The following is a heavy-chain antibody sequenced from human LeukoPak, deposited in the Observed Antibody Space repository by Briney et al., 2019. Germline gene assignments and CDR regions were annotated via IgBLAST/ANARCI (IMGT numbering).Heavy chain of an antibody. V-gene: IGHV4-59*01. Sequence: SETLSLTCTVSGGSISSYYWSWTRQPPGKGLEWIGYIYYSGSTNYNPSLKSRVTISVDTSKNQFSLKLSSVTAADTAVYYCARGGYSYVSTGWFDPWGQGTLVTVSS. CDR1: GGSISSYY. J-gene: IGHJ5*02. D-gene: IGHD5-18*01. CDR2: IYYSGST. CDR3: ARGGYSYVSTGWFDP.